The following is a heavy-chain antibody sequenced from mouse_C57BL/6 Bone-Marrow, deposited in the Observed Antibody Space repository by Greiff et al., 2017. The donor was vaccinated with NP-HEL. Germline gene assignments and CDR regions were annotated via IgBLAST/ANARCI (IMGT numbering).Heavy chain of an antibody. J-gene: IGHJ1*03. Sequence: VQGVESGPGLVQPSQSLSITCTVSGFSLTSYGVHWVRQSPGKGLEWLGVIWSGGSTDYNAAFISRLSISKDNSKSQVFFKMNSLQADDTAIYYCARNGGDRGFRYFDVWGTGTTVTVSS. CDR3: ARNGGDRGFRYFDV. CDR1: GFSLTSYG. D-gene: IGHD3-3*01. V-gene: IGHV2-2*01. CDR2: IWSGGST.